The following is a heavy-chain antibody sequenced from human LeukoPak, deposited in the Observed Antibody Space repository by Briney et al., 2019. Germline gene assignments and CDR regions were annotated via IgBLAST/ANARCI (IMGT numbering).Heavy chain of an antibody. CDR1: GFTFSSYS. CDR2: ISSGSSYI. Sequence: PGGSLRLSCAASGFTFSSYSMNWVRQAPGKGLEWVSSISSGSSYIYYADSVKGRFTISRDNAKNSLYLQMNSLRAEDTAVYYCARTYCSSTSCYDTRYYYYGMDVWGQGTTVTVSS. V-gene: IGHV3-21*01. CDR3: ARTYCSSTSCYDTRYYYYGMDV. J-gene: IGHJ6*02. D-gene: IGHD2-2*01.